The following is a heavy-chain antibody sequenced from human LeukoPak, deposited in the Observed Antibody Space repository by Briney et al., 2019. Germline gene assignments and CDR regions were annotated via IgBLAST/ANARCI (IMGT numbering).Heavy chain of an antibody. Sequence: PGGSLRLSCAASGFTFSSYAMHWVRQAPGKGLEWVAVISYDGNNKYYADSVKGRFTISRDNSKNTLYLQMNSLRAEDTAVFYCARDPGGISIFGVVSYWGLGTLVTVSS. CDR1: GFTFSSYA. J-gene: IGHJ4*02. CDR2: ISYDGNNK. V-gene: IGHV3-30-3*01. CDR3: ARDPGGISIFGVVSY. D-gene: IGHD3-3*01.